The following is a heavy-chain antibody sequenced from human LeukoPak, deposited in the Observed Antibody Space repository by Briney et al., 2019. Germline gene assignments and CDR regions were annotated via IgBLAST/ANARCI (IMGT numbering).Heavy chain of an antibody. CDR3: ARALKTARYSGRTPVDY. CDR2: IKQDASEK. J-gene: IGHJ4*02. D-gene: IGHD1-26*01. V-gene: IGHV3-7*01. CDR1: GFTFSRYW. Sequence: PGGSLRLSCAASGFTFSRYWMSWVRQTPEKGLEWVANIKQDASEKYYVDSVKGRFTISRDNAKNSLYLQMNSLRAEDTAVYYCARALKTARYSGRTPVDYWGQGTLVTVSS.